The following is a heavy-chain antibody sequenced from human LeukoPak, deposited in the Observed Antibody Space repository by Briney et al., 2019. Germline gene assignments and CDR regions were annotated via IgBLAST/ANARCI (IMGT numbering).Heavy chain of an antibody. CDR3: AKRRADYYGSGRGLNYFDY. V-gene: IGHV3-23*01. CDR2: IRGNGGST. Sequence: TGGSLRLSCAASGFTFTSYAMSWVRQAPGKGLEWVSAIRGNGGSTYYADSVKGRFTISRDNSKNTLYLQMNSLRAEDTAIYYCAKRRADYYGSGRGLNYFDYWGQGTLVTVSS. CDR1: GFTFTSYA. J-gene: IGHJ4*02. D-gene: IGHD3-10*01.